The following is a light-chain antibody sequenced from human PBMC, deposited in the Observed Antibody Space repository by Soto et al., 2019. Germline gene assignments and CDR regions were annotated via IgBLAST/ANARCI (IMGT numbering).Light chain of an antibody. CDR1: QTVRNNY. Sequence: EFVLTQSPGTLSLSPGERATLSCRASQTVRNNYLAWYQQKPGQAPRLLIYDASSRATGIPDRFSGVGSGTELKRTIRRKETEDFAGYYWKQVSSYPLTFGGGTKVDIK. CDR3: KQVSSYPLT. V-gene: IGKV3-20*01. J-gene: IGKJ4*01. CDR2: DAS.